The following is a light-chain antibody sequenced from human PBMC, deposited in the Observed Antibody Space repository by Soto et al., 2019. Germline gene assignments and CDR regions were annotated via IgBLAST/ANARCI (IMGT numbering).Light chain of an antibody. J-gene: IGLJ1*01. Sequence: QSALTQSASVSGSPGQSITISCTGTSSDVGAYNRVSWYQQHSGKAPKLMIYEVSNRPSGVSNRFSGSKSGNTASLTISGRQAEDEADYYCLSYTTSSSYVFGTGTKLTVL. CDR2: EVS. CDR3: LSYTTSSSYV. V-gene: IGLV2-14*01. CDR1: SSDVGAYNR.